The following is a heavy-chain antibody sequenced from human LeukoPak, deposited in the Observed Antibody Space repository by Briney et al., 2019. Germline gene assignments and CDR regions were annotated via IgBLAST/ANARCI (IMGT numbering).Heavy chain of an antibody. V-gene: IGHV3-11*05. J-gene: IGHJ6*02. CDR3: ARDLHYYVAMDV. CDR1: GFTFSDYY. Sequence: KPGGSLRLSCAASGFTFSDYYMSWIRQAPGKGLEWVSYISKSSSSTNYADSVKGRFSIFRDNAKNSLYLQLNSLTAEDTALYYCARDLHYYVAMDVWGQGTTVTVSS. D-gene: IGHD3-10*02. CDR2: ISKSSSST.